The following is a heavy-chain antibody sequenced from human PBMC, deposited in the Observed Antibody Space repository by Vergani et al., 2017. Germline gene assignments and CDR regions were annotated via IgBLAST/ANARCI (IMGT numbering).Heavy chain of an antibody. D-gene: IGHD2-2*01. CDR1: GFTLSTST. CDR2: IGNDGTKK. Sequence: QVQLVESGGGVVQPGRSLRLSCAASGFTLSTSTMHWVRQPPGKGLEWVAVIGNDGTKKFYADSVKGRFTISRDNSKDTLYLHMKSLRVDDTALYYCAKDRLSGTRAYCIDYWGQGTLVTVSS. J-gene: IGHJ4*02. CDR3: AKDRLSGTRAYCIDY. V-gene: IGHV3-33*03.